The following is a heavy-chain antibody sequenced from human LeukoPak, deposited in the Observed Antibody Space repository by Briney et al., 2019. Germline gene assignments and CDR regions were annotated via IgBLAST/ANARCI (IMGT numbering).Heavy chain of an antibody. Sequence: TLSLTYTVSGGSITSNNYYWAWIRQPPGKGLEWLALIYWDDDKRYSPSLKSRLTITKDTSKNQVVLTMTNMDPVDTATYYCAHRLGKKGGEKFDPWGQGTLVTVSS. J-gene: IGHJ5*02. CDR2: IYWDDDK. CDR3: AHRLGKKGGEKFDP. V-gene: IGHV2-5*02. CDR1: GGSITSNNYY. D-gene: IGHD4-23*01.